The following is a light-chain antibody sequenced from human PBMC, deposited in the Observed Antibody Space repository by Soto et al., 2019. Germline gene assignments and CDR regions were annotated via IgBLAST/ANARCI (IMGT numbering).Light chain of an antibody. CDR2: GAS. V-gene: IGKV3D-15*03. Sequence: EIVMTQSPATLSVSPGERATLSCRASQSVSSNLAWYQQKPGQAPRLLIYGASIRATGIAARFSGSGSGTEFTPTISILQSEDFAVYYCQQYNNWPFTFGPGTKVDIK. CDR1: QSVSSN. CDR3: QQYNNWPFT. J-gene: IGKJ3*01.